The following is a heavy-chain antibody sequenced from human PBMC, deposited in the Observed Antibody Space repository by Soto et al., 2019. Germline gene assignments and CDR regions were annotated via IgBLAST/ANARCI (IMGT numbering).Heavy chain of an antibody. J-gene: IGHJ4*02. Sequence: GLEWMGGIIPIFGTANYAQKFRGRVTITADESTSTAYMELSSLRSEDAAVYYCASSILKHIVVVTAIYYFDYWGQGTLVT. CDR3: ASSILKHIVVVTAIYYFDY. V-gene: IGHV1-69*01. CDR2: IIPIFGTA. D-gene: IGHD2-21*02.